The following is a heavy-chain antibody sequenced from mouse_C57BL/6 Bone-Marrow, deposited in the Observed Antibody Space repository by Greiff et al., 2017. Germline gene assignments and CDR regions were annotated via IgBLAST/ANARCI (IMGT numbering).Heavy chain of an antibody. D-gene: IGHD2-1*01. Sequence: EVQVVESGGGLVQPGGSLKLSCAASGFTFSDYGMAWVRQAPRKGPEWVAFISNLAYSIYYTDTVTGRFTISRENAKNTLYLEMSSLRSEDTAMYYCARHPVYYGNYGRAMDYWGQGTSVTVSS. CDR3: ARHPVYYGNYGRAMDY. CDR2: ISNLAYSI. CDR1: GFTFSDYG. V-gene: IGHV5-15*01. J-gene: IGHJ4*01.